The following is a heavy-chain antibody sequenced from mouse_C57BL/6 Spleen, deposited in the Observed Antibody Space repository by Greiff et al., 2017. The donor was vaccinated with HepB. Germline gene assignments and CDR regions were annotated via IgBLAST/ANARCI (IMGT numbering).Heavy chain of an antibody. CDR2: IYPGDGDT. V-gene: IGHV1-82*01. CDR1: GYAFSSSW. J-gene: IGHJ2*01. CDR3: ARRNLHYYGSSSFDC. Sequence: QVQLQQSGPELVKPGASVKISCKASGYAFSSSWMNWVKQRPGKGLEWIGRIYPGDGDTNYNGKFKGKATLTADKSSSTAYMQLSSLTSEDSAVYFCARRNLHYYGSSSFDCWGQGTTLTVSS. D-gene: IGHD1-1*01.